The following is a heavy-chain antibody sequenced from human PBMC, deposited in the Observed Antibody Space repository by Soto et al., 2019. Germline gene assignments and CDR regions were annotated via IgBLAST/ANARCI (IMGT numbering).Heavy chain of an antibody. CDR3: ARDLGGWPDY. V-gene: IGHV1-3*01. J-gene: IGHJ4*02. CDR1: GYTFTSYA. CDR2: FNAGNGNT. Sequence: QVQLVQSGTEVKKPGASVKVSCKASGYTFTSYAMHRVRQAPGQRLEWMGWFNAGNGNTKYSQKFQGRVTITRDTSASTAYMELSSLRSEDTAVYYCARDLGGWPDYWGQGTLVTVSS. D-gene: IGHD2-15*01.